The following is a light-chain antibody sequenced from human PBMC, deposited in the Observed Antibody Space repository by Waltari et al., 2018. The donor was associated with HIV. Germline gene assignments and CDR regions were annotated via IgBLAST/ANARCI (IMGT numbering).Light chain of an antibody. CDR1: SSNIESNY. CDR2: RNN. CDR3: AAWDDSLRGV. Sequence: QSVLTQPPSASGTPGQRVTISCSGSSSNIESNYVYWYQQLPGTAPKLLIYRNNHRPSGVPDLFSGSKSGTSASLAISGLRSEDEAEYYCAAWDDSLRGVFGGGTKLTVL. V-gene: IGLV1-47*01. J-gene: IGLJ2*01.